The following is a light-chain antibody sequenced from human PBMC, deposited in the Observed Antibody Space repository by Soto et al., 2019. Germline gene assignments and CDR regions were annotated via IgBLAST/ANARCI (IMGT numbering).Light chain of an antibody. J-gene: IGKJ1*01. CDR1: HSIVIW. CDR3: QQYDVYST. CDR2: KAS. Sequence: IQISQSPSTLSASVGGTVTITCRASHSIVIWLAWYQQKPGIAPKLLIYKASTLQSGVPSRFSGSGYGTVFTLTISRLQPDDSATYYCQQYDVYSTFGQGTKVDIK. V-gene: IGKV1-5*03.